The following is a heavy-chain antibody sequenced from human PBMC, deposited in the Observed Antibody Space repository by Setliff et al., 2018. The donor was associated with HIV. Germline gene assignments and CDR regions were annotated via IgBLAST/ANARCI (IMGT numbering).Heavy chain of an antibody. J-gene: IGHJ4*02. CDR2: IYSDGST. CDR1: GFTVSSSY. V-gene: IGHV3-66*01. CDR3: ARDHVTRQLVPSLYY. Sequence: PGGSLRLSCEASGFTVSSSYMAWVRQAPGKGLEWVSTIYSDGSTYHRDSVKGRFTLSRDNSKNSLYLQMNSLTAEDTAVYYCARDHVTRQLVPSLYYWGQGTLVTVSS. D-gene: IGHD6-6*01.